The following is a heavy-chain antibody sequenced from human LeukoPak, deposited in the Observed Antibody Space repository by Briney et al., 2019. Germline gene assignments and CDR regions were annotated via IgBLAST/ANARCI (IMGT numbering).Heavy chain of an antibody. D-gene: IGHD1-26*01. CDR3: ARRRSVGATLLFDY. V-gene: IGHV4-59*08. Sequence: SETLSLTCTVSGGSISSYYWSWIRRPPGKGLEWIGYIYYSGSTNYNPSLKSRVTISVDTSKNQFSLKLSSVTAADTAVYYCARRRSVGATLLFDYWGQGTLVTVSS. CDR2: IYYSGST. CDR1: GGSISSYY. J-gene: IGHJ4*02.